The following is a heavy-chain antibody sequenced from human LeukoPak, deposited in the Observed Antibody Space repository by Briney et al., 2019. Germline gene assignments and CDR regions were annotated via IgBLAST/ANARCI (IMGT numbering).Heavy chain of an antibody. Sequence: GGSLRLSCAASGFTFDDYTMHWVRQAPGKGLEWVSLISWDGGSTYYADSVKGRFTISRDNSKNSLYLQMNSLRTEDTALYYCAKEDCSSTSCYAGGIDYWGQGTLVTVSS. CDR1: GFTFDDYT. J-gene: IGHJ4*02. V-gene: IGHV3-43*01. CDR2: ISWDGGST. CDR3: AKEDCSSTSCYAGGIDY. D-gene: IGHD2-2*01.